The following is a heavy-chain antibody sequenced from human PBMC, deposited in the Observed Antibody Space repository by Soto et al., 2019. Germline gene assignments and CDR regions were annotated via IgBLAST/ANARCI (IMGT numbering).Heavy chain of an antibody. CDR2: IYYSGST. Sequence: QVQLQESGPGLVKPSQTLSLTCTVSGASISSGDYYWTWIRQPPGKGLEWIGSIYYSGSTYYNPSLQIRVTISVYTSNKQFSLKLSSVTAADTAVYYCAKASYDSSTYYLDYWGQGTLVTVSS. V-gene: IGHV4-30-4*01. D-gene: IGHD3-22*01. CDR3: AKASYDSSTYYLDY. CDR1: GASISSGDYY. J-gene: IGHJ4*02.